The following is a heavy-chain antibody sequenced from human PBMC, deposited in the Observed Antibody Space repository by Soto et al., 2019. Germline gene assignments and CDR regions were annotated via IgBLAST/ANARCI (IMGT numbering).Heavy chain of an antibody. Sequence: EVQLLESGGGLVQPGGSLRLSCAASGFTFSSYAMSWVRQAPGKGLEWVSAISGSGGSTYYADSVKGRFTISRDNSKNTLYLQTNSLRAEDTAVYYCAKDSQGRGWATPIDYWGQGTLVTVSS. CDR3: AKDSQGRGWATPIDY. D-gene: IGHD6-19*01. CDR2: ISGSGGST. CDR1: GFTFSSYA. V-gene: IGHV3-23*01. J-gene: IGHJ4*02.